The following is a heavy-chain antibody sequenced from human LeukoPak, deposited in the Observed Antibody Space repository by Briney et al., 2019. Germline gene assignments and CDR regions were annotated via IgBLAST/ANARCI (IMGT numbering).Heavy chain of an antibody. CDR3: ARFAGSDYTGSFDL. V-gene: IGHV3-33*01. Sequence: GGSLRLSCAGSGFRFSTYGMHWVRQAPGKGLEWLGYVWFDGSNSDYVDPVKGRFTISRDNSKNTVFLQMNSLRAEDTAVYHCARFAGSDYTGSFDLWGQGTPVTVSS. CDR1: GFRFSTYG. CDR2: VWFDGSNS. J-gene: IGHJ4*02. D-gene: IGHD3-10*01.